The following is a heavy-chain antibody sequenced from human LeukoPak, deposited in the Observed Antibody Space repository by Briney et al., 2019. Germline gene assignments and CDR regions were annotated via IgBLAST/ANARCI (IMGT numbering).Heavy chain of an antibody. CDR1: GGSISSYY. D-gene: IGHD1-26*01. Sequence: SETLSLTCTVSGGSISSYYWSWIRQPAGKGLEWIGRIYSSGSTNYNPSLKSRVTMSVDKSKSQFSLNLTSATAADTAVYYCARDRGGSYDTRALDYWGQGALVTVSS. J-gene: IGHJ4*02. V-gene: IGHV4-4*07. CDR3: ARDRGGSYDTRALDY. CDR2: IYSSGST.